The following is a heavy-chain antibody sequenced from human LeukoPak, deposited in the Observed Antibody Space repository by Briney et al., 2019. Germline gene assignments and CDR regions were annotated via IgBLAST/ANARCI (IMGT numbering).Heavy chain of an antibody. CDR2: NSYSGIT. J-gene: IGHJ5*02. CDR3: ARQSTNLRRLDP. CDR1: GGSISNYY. V-gene: IGHV4-59*08. Sequence: SETLSLTCTVFGGSISNYYWSWIRQLPGKGLEWIGYNSYSGITNYNPSLKSRATISVDTSKNQFPLKVTSVTAADTAIHYCARQSTNLRRLDPWGQGTLVTVSS.